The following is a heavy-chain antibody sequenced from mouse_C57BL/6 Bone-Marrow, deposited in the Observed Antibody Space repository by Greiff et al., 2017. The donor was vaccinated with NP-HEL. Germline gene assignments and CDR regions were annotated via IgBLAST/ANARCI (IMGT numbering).Heavy chain of an antibody. J-gene: IGHJ2*01. CDR2: IDPENGDT. CDR3: TTSYYEYGY. CDR1: GFNIKDYY. V-gene: IGHV14-4*01. Sequence: VQLQQSGAELVRPGASVKLSCTASGFNIKDYYMHWVKQRPEQGLEWIGWIDPENGDTEYASKFQGKATITADTSSNTAYLQLSSLTSEDTAVYYGTTSYYEYGYWGQGTTLTVFS. D-gene: IGHD2-4*01.